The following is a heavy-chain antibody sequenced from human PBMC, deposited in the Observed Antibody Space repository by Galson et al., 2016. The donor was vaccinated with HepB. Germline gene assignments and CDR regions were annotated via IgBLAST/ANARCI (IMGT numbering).Heavy chain of an antibody. CDR2: IGGSGGNV. CDR3: AKAPWYSGPIGAFEV. J-gene: IGHJ3*01. CDR1: GFTFSNYA. V-gene: IGHV3-23*01. Sequence: SLRLSCAASGFTFSNYAMSWVRQAPGKGLEWVSTIGGSGGNVYIGDSVKGRLTISRDNSKNTLWLQMNSLRADDTAVYHCAKAPWYSGPIGAFEVWGQGTLVTVSS. D-gene: IGHD6-13*01.